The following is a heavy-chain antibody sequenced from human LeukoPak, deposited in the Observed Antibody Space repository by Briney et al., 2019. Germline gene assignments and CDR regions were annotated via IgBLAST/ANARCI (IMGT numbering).Heavy chain of an antibody. J-gene: IGHJ4*02. V-gene: IGHV3-23*01. D-gene: IGHD3-10*01. Sequence: PGGSLRLSCAASGFTFSSYSMNWVRQAPGKGLEWVSAISGSGGNTYYADSVKGRFTISRDNSKNTLYLQMNGLRAEDTAVYYCAKTRGVVIYSVDYWGQGTLVTVSS. CDR1: GFTFSSYS. CDR2: ISGSGGNT. CDR3: AKTRGVVIYSVDY.